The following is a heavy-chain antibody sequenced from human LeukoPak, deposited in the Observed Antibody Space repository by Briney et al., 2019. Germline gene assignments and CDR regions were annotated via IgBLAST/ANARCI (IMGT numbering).Heavy chain of an antibody. CDR3: ARDFFPVVDSTWYEIGY. J-gene: IGHJ4*02. D-gene: IGHD2-21*01. CDR1: GFTFSDYY. Sequence: GGSLRLSCAASGFTFSDYYMNWIRQAPGKGLEWVTLISYDGYDKSYADSVRGRFTISRDNSRNTLYLQMDSLRSEDTAVYYCARDFFPVVDSTWYEIGYWGQGTLVTVSS. V-gene: IGHV3-30-3*01. CDR2: ISYDGYDK.